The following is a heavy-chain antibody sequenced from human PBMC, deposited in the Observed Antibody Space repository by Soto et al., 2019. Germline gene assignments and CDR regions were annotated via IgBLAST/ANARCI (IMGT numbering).Heavy chain of an antibody. Sequence: QVQLVQSGAEVKKPGASVKVSCKASGYTFISYAMHWVRQAPGHSLEGMGWINAGNGDTRYSQTFQGRVSFTRDTSASTAYMELSSLTSEDTAIYYCAAGGGGSRYWGQGTLVTVSS. CDR3: AAGGGGSRY. V-gene: IGHV1-3*01. J-gene: IGHJ4*02. CDR2: INAGNGDT. D-gene: IGHD2-15*01. CDR1: GYTFISYA.